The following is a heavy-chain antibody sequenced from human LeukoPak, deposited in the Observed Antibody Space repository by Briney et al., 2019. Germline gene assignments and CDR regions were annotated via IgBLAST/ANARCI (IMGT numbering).Heavy chain of an antibody. V-gene: IGHV3-23*01. CDR2: ISGSGGST. D-gene: IGHD3-3*01. CDR1: GFTFSSYA. J-gene: IGHJ6*03. Sequence: PGGSLRLSCGASGFTFSSYAMSWVRQAPGKGLEWVSAISGSGGSTYYADSVKGRFTISRDNSKNTLYLQMNSLRAEDTAVYYCAKRHYHDFWSGYNYYYMDVWGKGTTVTVSS. CDR3: AKRHYHDFWSGYNYYYMDV.